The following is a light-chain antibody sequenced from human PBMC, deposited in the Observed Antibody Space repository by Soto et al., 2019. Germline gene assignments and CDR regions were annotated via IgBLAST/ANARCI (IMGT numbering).Light chain of an antibody. CDR2: GAS. V-gene: IGKV3-15*01. CDR1: LSVSSN. Sequence: EIVMTQSPATLSVSPGERATLSCRASLSVSSNLAWYQQKPGQTPRLLIYGASTRATGIPARFSGSGSGTEFTLTISSLQSEDFAVYYCQQYNKWPITFGQGTRLEIK. J-gene: IGKJ5*01. CDR3: QQYNKWPIT.